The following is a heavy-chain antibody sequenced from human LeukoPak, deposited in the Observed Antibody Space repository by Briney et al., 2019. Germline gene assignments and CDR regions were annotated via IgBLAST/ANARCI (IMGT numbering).Heavy chain of an antibody. J-gene: IGHJ6*02. CDR1: GGSISSYD. CDR2: ICTSGST. V-gene: IGHV4-4*07. D-gene: IGHD5-12*01. Sequence: SETLSLTCTVSGGSISSYDWSWIRQPAGKGLEWVGRICTSGSTNYNPPLKSRVTMSVDTSKNQCSLKLSSVTAADTAVYYCARDEGSRAGMVATAGMDVWGQGTTVTVSS. CDR3: ARDEGSRAGMVATAGMDV.